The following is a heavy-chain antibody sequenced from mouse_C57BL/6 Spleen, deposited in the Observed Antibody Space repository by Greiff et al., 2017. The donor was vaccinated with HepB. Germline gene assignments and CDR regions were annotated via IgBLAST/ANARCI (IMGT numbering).Heavy chain of an antibody. Sequence: VQLVESGPELVKPGASVKISCKASGYAFSSSWMNWVKQRPGKGLEWIGRIYPGDGDTNYNGKFKGKATLTADKSSSTAYMQLSSLTSEDSAVYFCARKGGSSYWYFDVWGTGTTVTVSS. J-gene: IGHJ1*03. V-gene: IGHV1-82*01. CDR3: ARKGGSSYWYFDV. CDR2: IYPGDGDT. CDR1: GYAFSSSW.